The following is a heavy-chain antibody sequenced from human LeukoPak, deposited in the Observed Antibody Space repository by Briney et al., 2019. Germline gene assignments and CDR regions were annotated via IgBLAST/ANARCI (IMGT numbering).Heavy chain of an antibody. D-gene: IGHD5-18*01. CDR2: ISSSGSTI. CDR1: GFTFSSYT. V-gene: IGHV3-48*04. J-gene: IGHJ4*02. CDR3: ARVSGYSYGYRSLFDY. Sequence: GGSLRLSCAASGFTFSSYTMNWVRQAPGKGLEWVSYISSSGSTIYYVDSVKGRFTISRDNAKNSLYLQMNSLRAEDTAVYYCARVSGYSYGYRSLFDYWGQGTLVTVSS.